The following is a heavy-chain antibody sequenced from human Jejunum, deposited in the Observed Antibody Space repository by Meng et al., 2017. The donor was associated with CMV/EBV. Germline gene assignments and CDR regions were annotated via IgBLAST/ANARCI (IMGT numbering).Heavy chain of an antibody. CDR1: GFNFRGYW. J-gene: IGHJ4*02. Sequence: CGASGFNFRGYWMHWVRQVPGKGPVWVARISGEGGSTAYADFAKGRFTISRDNAKNTLSLEMNSLRAEDTAIYYCTKISHSSGLDWGQGILVTVSS. CDR3: TKISHSSGLD. CDR2: ISGEGGST. D-gene: IGHD3-22*01. V-gene: IGHV3-74*01.